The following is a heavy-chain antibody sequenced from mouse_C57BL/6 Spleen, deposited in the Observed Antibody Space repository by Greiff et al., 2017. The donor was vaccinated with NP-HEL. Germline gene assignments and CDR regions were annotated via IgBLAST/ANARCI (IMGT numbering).Heavy chain of an antibody. D-gene: IGHD1-1*01. V-gene: IGHV5-17*01. CDR2: ISSGSSTI. CDR3: AREVITTVVATRYFDV. Sequence: EVQLVESGGGLVKPGGSLKLSCAASGFTFSDYGMHWVRQAPEKGLEWVAYISSGSSTIYYADTVKGRFTISRDNAKNTLFLQMTSLRSEDTAMYYCAREVITTVVATRYFDVWGTGTTVTVSS. CDR1: GFTFSDYG. J-gene: IGHJ1*03.